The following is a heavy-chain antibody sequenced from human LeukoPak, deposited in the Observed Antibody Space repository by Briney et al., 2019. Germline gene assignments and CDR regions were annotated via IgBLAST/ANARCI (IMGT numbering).Heavy chain of an antibody. CDR3: ATEAYSSGWYPSYHIDY. CDR1: GFTFSDYY. V-gene: IGHV3-66*01. CDR2: IYSGGST. Sequence: SGGSLRLSCAASGFTFSDYYMSWVRQAPGKGLEWVSVIYSGGSTYYADSVKGRFTISRDNSKNTLYLQMNSLRAEDTAVYYCATEAYSSGWYPSYHIDYWGQGTLVTVSS. J-gene: IGHJ4*02. D-gene: IGHD6-19*01.